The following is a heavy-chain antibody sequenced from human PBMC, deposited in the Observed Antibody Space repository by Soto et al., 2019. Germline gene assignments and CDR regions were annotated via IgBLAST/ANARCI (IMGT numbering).Heavy chain of an antibody. CDR1: GDSIRPYY. V-gene: IGHV4-59*08. CDR2: IYYSGST. D-gene: IGHD3-3*01. J-gene: IGHJ4*02. CDR3: ARHAGHDFWSGFYLFDY. Sequence: SETLSLTCTVSGDSIRPYYWTWIRQPPGKGLEWIGYIYYSGSTNYNPSLKSRVTISVDTSKNQFSLKLSSVTAADTAVYYCARHAGHDFWSGFYLFDYWGQGTLVTVSS.